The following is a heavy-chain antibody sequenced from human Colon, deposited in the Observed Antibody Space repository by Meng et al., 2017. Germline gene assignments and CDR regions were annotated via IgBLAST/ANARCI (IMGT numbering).Heavy chain of an antibody. D-gene: IGHD2-15*01. CDR2: IYYSGST. Sequence: GHPPESGPGRVKPSQTPSLTCTVSVGTVSSGDYYWSWIRQPPGKGLEWIGYIYYSGSTYYNPSLKSRVTISVDTSKNQFSLKLSSVTAADTAVYYCARQVAATFSGLAFDSWGQGTLVTISS. CDR3: ARQVAATFSGLAFDS. CDR1: VGTVSSGDYY. V-gene: IGHV4-30-4*01. J-gene: IGHJ4*02.